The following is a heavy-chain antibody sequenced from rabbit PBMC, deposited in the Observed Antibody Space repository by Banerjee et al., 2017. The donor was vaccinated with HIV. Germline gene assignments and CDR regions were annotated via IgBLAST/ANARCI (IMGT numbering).Heavy chain of an antibody. D-gene: IGHD1-1*01. CDR3: AEYNSFFKL. Sequence: QEQLEESGGDLVKPEGSLTLTCTASGFSFSNKYVMCWVRQAPGKGLEWIACINTSSGNTVYATWAKGRFTISRTSSTTVALQMTSLTAADTATYFCAEYNSFFKLWGPDTLVTVS. CDR1: GFSFSNKYV. V-gene: IGHV1S45*01. J-gene: IGHJ4*01. CDR2: INTSSGNT.